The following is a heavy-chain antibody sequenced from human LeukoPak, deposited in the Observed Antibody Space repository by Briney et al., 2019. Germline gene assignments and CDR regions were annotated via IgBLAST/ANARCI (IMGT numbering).Heavy chain of an antibody. V-gene: IGHV3-53*01. CDR1: GFTVSSNY. D-gene: IGHD5-18*01. CDR3: AKEGMGYSIGS. Sequence: PGGSLRLSCAASGFTVSSNYMSWVRQAPGKGLEWVSVIYSGGSTYYADSVKGRFTISRDNSKNTLYLQMNSLRADDTAVYYCAKEGMGYSIGSWGQGTLVTVSS. CDR2: IYSGGST. J-gene: IGHJ4*02.